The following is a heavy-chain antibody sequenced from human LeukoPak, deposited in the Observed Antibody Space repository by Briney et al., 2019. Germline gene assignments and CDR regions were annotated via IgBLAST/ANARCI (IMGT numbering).Heavy chain of an antibody. CDR1: GFPFSNYW. CDR3: ARDLSWNSADY. Sequence: GGSLRLSCAVSGFPFSNYWMHWVRQAPGKGLVWVSRINPDGSSITYADSVKGRLTISRDNARNTLHLQMNSLRAEDTATYFCARDLSWNSADYWGQGTLVTVSS. D-gene: IGHD1-7*01. V-gene: IGHV3-74*01. J-gene: IGHJ4*02. CDR2: INPDGSSI.